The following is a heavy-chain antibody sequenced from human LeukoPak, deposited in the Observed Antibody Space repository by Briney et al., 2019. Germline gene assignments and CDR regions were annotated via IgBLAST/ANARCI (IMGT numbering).Heavy chain of an antibody. CDR3: ARVDPKAYGDYSGDWFDP. J-gene: IGHJ5*02. CDR2: IYTSGIT. D-gene: IGHD4-17*01. Sequence: SGTLSLTCTVSGGSISSYYWGWIRQPAGKGLEWIGRIYTSGITNYNPSLQGRVAVSVDTSKNHFSPRLSSVTAADTAVYYCARVDPKAYGDYSGDWFDPWGQGTLVTVSS. CDR1: GGSISSYY. V-gene: IGHV4-4*07.